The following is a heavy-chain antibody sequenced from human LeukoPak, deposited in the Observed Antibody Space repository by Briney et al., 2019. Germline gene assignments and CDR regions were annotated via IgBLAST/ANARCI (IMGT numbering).Heavy chain of an antibody. CDR1: GSTFSSYA. Sequence: PGGSLRLSCAASGSTFSSYAMSWVRQAPGKGLEWVSTVSGSGDSTYYADSVKGRFTLSRDNSKNTLSLQMNSLRAEDTALYYCAKSYNYGSGSYYNHFDSWGQGTPVTVSS. D-gene: IGHD3-10*01. CDR2: VSGSGDST. J-gene: IGHJ4*02. V-gene: IGHV3-23*01. CDR3: AKSYNYGSGSYYNHFDS.